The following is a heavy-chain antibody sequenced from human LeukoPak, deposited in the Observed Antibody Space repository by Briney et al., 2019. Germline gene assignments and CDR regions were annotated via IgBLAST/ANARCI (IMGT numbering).Heavy chain of an antibody. CDR3: ARGSLSLTMGY. CDR2: IRYDGSNK. CDR1: GFTFSSYW. Sequence: GGSLRLSCAASGFTFSSYWMSWVRQAPGKGLEWVAFIRYDGSNKYYADSVKGRFTISRDNSKNTLYLQMNSLRAEDTAVYYCARGSLSLTMGYWGQGTLVTVSS. V-gene: IGHV3-30*02. J-gene: IGHJ4*02. D-gene: IGHD3-10*01.